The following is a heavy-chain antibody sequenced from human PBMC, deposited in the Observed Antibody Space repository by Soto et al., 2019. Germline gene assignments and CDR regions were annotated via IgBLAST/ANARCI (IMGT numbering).Heavy chain of an antibody. CDR3: ERWYAAFDY. V-gene: IGHV4-34*01. Sequence: QVQLQQWGAGLLKPSETLSLPCAVYGGSFSGYYWSWIRQPPGKGLEWIGEINHSGSTNYNPSLKSRVTISVDTSKNQFSLKLSSVTAADTAVYYCERWYAAFDYWGQGTMVTVSS. CDR2: INHSGST. J-gene: IGHJ4*02. CDR1: GGSFSGYY. D-gene: IGHD6-13*01.